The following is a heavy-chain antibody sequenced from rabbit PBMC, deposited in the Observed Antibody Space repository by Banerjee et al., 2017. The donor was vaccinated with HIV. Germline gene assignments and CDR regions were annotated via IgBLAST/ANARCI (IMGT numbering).Heavy chain of an antibody. D-gene: IGHD6-1*01. J-gene: IGHJ4*01. CDR3: ARGFGDYTDGYAGYADADYFNL. Sequence: QSLEESGGDLVKPGASLTLTCTASGFSFSSSYWICWVRQAPGKGLEWIACIYAGSSGSTYYASWAKGRFTISKTSSTTVTLQMTSLTAADTATYFCARGFGDYTDGYAGYADADYFNLWGPGTLVTVS. CDR2: IYAGSSGST. V-gene: IGHV1S40*01. CDR1: GFSFSSSYW.